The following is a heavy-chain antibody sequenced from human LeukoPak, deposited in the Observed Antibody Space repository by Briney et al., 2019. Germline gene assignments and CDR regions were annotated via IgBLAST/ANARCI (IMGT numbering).Heavy chain of an antibody. CDR1: GYTFTSYG. Sequence: VASVKVSCKASGYTFTSYGISWVRQAPGQGLEWMGWISAYNGNTNYAQKLQGRVTVTTDTSTSTAYMELRSLRSDDTAVYYCARVSYGSGSYLRPHYYYYMDVWGKGTTVTVSS. V-gene: IGHV1-18*01. CDR2: ISAYNGNT. D-gene: IGHD3-10*01. J-gene: IGHJ6*03. CDR3: ARVSYGSGSYLRPHYYYYMDV.